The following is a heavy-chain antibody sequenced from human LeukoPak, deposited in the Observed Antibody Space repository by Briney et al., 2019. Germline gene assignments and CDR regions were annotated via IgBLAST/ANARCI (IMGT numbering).Heavy chain of an antibody. CDR3: ARGVVVNGYFDY. CDR1: GFTFSSYN. V-gene: IGHV3-21*01. Sequence: PGGSLRLSCAASGFTFSSYNMNWVRQAPGKGLEWVSSISSSSSYIYYADSVKGRFTISRDNAKNSPYLQMNSLRAEDTAVYYCARGVVVNGYFDYWGQGTLVTVSS. CDR2: ISSSSSYI. D-gene: IGHD2-15*01. J-gene: IGHJ4*02.